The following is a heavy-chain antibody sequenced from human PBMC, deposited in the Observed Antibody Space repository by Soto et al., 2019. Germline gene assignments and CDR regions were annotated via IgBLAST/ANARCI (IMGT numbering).Heavy chain of an antibody. D-gene: IGHD3-10*01. Sequence: SETLSLTCSVSGGSISSSSYYWGWIRQPPGKGLEWIGSIYYSGSTYYNPSLKSRVTISVDTSKNQFSLKLSSVTAADTAVYYCARRLRDYYGSGSYYHYGMDVWGQGTTVTVSS. CDR2: IYYSGST. J-gene: IGHJ6*02. CDR3: ARRLRDYYGSGSYYHYGMDV. CDR1: GGSISSSSYY. V-gene: IGHV4-39*01.